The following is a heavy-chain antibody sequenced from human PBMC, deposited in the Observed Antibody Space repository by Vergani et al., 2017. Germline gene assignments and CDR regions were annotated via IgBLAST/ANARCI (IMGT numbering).Heavy chain of an antibody. CDR2: IYYSGRT. V-gene: IGHV4-61*02. D-gene: IGHD1-26*01. J-gene: IGHJ4*02. CDR1: GSSISGVSYY. Sequence: QVQLQESGPGLVKPSQSLSLTCTVSGSSISGVSYYLSWVRQPAGKGLEWIGRIYYSGRTDYNPSPESRVTISVDTSKNTFSLKLNSVTAADTAIYYCARDSAVGGTFDSWGQGTLVSVSS. CDR3: ARDSAVGGTFDS.